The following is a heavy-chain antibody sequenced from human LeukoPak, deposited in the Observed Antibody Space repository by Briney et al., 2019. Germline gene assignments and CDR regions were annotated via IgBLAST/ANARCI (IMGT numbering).Heavy chain of an antibody. J-gene: IGHJ6*02. CDR2: ISGSGGST. D-gene: IGHD4-23*01. V-gene: IGHV3-23*01. CDR3: AKDFVRYGGPPEFA. CDR1: GFTFSSYA. Sequence: GSLRLSCAASGFTFSSYAMSWVRQAPGKGLEWVSAISGSGGSTYYADSVKGRFTISRDNSKNTLYLQMNSLRAEDTAVYYCAKDFVRYGGPPEFAWGQGTTVTVSS.